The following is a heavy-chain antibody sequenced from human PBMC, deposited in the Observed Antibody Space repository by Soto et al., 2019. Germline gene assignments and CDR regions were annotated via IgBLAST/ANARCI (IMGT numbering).Heavy chain of an antibody. CDR2: ISYDGSNK. CDR3: AKAYCGGDCYSAYFDF. Sequence: QVQLVESGGGVVQPGRSLRLSCAASGFTFSSYGMHWVRQAPGKGLEWVAVISYDGSNKYYADSVKGRFTISRDNSKNTLYLQMNSLIAEDTAVYYCAKAYCGGDCYSAYFDFWGQGTLVTVSS. CDR1: GFTFSSYG. V-gene: IGHV3-30*18. J-gene: IGHJ4*02. D-gene: IGHD2-21*02.